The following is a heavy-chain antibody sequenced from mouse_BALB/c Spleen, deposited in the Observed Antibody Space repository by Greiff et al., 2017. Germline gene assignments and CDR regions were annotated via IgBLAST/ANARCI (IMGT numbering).Heavy chain of an antibody. CDR1: GYTFTDYY. J-gene: IGHJ1*01. D-gene: IGHD1-1*01. CDR2: IYPGSGNT. CDR3: ERGGTTVGDDWYFDD. Sequence: VQLQQSGAELARPGASVKLSCKASGYTFTDYYINWVKQRPGQGLEWIGEIYPGSGNTYYNEKFKGKATLTADKSSSTAYMQLSSLTSEDSAVYFCERGGTTVGDDWYFDDWGEGTTVTVSS. V-gene: IGHV1-76*01.